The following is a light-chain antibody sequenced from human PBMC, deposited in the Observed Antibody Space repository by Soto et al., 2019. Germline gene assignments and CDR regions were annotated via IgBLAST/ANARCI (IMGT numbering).Light chain of an antibody. CDR3: QKYNSAPFT. CDR2: AAS. Sequence: DIQMTQSPSSLSASVGDTVNITCRSSQGISNYLAWYQQKPGKVPKLLMYAASTLQSGVPSWFSGSGSGTYFTLTISNLQPEDVATYYCQKYNSAPFTFGPGTKVEIK. J-gene: IGKJ3*01. CDR1: QGISNY. V-gene: IGKV1-27*01.